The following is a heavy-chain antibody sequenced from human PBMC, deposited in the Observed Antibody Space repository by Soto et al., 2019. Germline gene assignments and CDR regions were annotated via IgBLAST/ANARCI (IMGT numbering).Heavy chain of an antibody. Sequence: SETLSLTCAVSGGSISSGGYSWSWIRQPPGKGLEWIGYIYHSGNIYYNPSLKSRVTISVDRSKNQFSLKLSSVTAADTAVYYCDRVPDYCGQGTLVTVSS. CDR1: GGSISSGGYS. CDR3: DRVPDY. CDR2: IYHSGNI. V-gene: IGHV4-30-2*01. J-gene: IGHJ4*02.